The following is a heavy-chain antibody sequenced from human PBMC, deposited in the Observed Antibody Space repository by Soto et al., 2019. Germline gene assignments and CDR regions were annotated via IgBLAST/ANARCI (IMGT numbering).Heavy chain of an antibody. J-gene: IGHJ6*01. Sequence: QVQLVESGGGVVQPGRSLRLSCAASGFTFSSYAMHWVRQAPGKGLEWVAVISYDGSKRYYADSVKGRFTISGDNSKNTLYLQMNSLRAEDTAVYYCARDRGRGGSYYGYYGMDVW. CDR3: ARDRGRGGSYYGYYGMDV. CDR1: GFTFSSYA. CDR2: ISYDGSKR. V-gene: IGHV3-30-3*01. D-gene: IGHD1-26*01.